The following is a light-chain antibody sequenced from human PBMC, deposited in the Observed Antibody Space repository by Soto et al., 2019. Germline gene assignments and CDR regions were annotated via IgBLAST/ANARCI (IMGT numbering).Light chain of an antibody. J-gene: IGKJ4*02. V-gene: IGKV3-15*01. CDR2: GAS. CDR3: EQYSTSLT. Sequence: EILMTQSPATLSVSPGERVILSCRASQSVGSTLAWYQQKPGQAPRLLIRGASTRATGVPARFSGRGSGTEFTLTISSLQSEDFAVYDCEQYSTSLTFGGGTTLEIK. CDR1: QSVGST.